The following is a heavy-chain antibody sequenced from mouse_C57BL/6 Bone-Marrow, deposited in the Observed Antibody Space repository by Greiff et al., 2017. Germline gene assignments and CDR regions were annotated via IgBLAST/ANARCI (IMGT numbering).Heavy chain of an antibody. CDR3: AREVYSNWDYAMDY. CDR2: IDPSDSYT. D-gene: IGHD2-5*01. Sequence: QVQLQQSGAELVRPGTSVKLSCKASGYTFTSYWMHWVKQMPGQGLEWIGVIDPSDSYTNYNQKFKGKATLTVDTSSSTAYMQLSSLTSEDSAVYYCAREVYSNWDYAMDYWGQGTSVTVSS. J-gene: IGHJ4*01. V-gene: IGHV1-59*01. CDR1: GYTFTSYW.